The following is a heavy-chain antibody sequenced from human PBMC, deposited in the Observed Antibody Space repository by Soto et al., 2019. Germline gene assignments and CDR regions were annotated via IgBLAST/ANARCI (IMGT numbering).Heavy chain of an antibody. Sequence: GGSLRLSCAASGFTFSSYAMSWVRQAPGKGLEWVSAISGSGGSTYYADSVKGRFTISRDNSKNTLYLQMNSLRAEDTAAYYCAKVSSSSWYFGYFQHWGQGALGNVSS. CDR2: ISGSGGST. CDR1: GFTFSSYA. J-gene: IGHJ1*01. D-gene: IGHD6-13*01. V-gene: IGHV3-23*01. CDR3: AKVSSSSWYFGYFQH.